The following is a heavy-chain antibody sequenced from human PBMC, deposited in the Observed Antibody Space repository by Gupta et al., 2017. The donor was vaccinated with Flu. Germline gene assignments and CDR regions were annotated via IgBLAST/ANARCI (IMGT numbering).Heavy chain of an antibody. Sequence: EVQLLESGGGLVQPGGSLRLSCAASGFSFSSFAMGWVRQAPGKGLEWVSYISGSGVTSYYRDSVKGRFTISRDNSGGTVYLQMNSLRAEDTAVYYCVKEDQGWIDLAGLDCWGQGTRVSVSS. J-gene: IGHJ4*02. D-gene: IGHD5-12*01. CDR3: VKEDQGWIDLAGLDC. V-gene: IGHV3-23*01. CDR2: ISGSGVTS. CDR1: GFSFSSFA.